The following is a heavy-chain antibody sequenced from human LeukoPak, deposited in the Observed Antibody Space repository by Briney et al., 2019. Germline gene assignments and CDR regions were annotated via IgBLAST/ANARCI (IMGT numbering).Heavy chain of an antibody. J-gene: IGHJ3*02. Sequence: GGSLRLSCAASGFTFSSYGMHWVRQAPGKGLEWVANIKQDGSEKYYVDSVKGRFTISRDNAKNSLYLQMNSLRAEDTAVYYCARRNTAMVSAFDIWGQGTMVTVSS. CDR3: ARRNTAMVSAFDI. V-gene: IGHV3-7*01. CDR2: IKQDGSEK. CDR1: GFTFSSYG. D-gene: IGHD5-18*01.